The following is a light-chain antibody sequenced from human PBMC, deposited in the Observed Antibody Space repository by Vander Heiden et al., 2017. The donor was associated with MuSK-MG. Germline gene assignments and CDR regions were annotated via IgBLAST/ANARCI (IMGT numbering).Light chain of an antibody. Sequence: DIKMTQSPSSLSASVGDRVTITCRASQSISSYLNWYQQKPGKAPKLLIYAASSLQSGVPSRFSGSGSGTDFTLTISSLQPEDFATYYCQQSDSTPLTFDGGTKVEIK. V-gene: IGKV1-39*01. CDR3: QQSDSTPLT. CDR1: QSISSY. CDR2: AAS. J-gene: IGKJ4*01.